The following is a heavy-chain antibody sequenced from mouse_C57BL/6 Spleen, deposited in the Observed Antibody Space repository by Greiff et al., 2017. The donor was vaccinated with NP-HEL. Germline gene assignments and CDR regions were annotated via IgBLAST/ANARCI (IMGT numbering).Heavy chain of an antibody. J-gene: IGHJ3*01. CDR1: GFTFSDYG. CDR2: ISSGSSTI. D-gene: IGHD2-4*01. Sequence: EVMLVESGGGLVKPGGSLKLSCAASGFTFSDYGMHWVRQAPEKGLEWVAYISSGSSTIYYADTVKGRFTISRDNAKNTLFLQMTSLRSEDTAMYYCARPAYYDYDVWFAYWGQGTLVTVSA. V-gene: IGHV5-17*01. CDR3: ARPAYYDYDVWFAY.